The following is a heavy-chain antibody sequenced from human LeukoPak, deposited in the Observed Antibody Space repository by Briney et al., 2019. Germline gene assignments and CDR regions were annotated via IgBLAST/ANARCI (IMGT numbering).Heavy chain of an antibody. CDR2: ISSSGTTI. CDR1: GFTFSSYE. J-gene: IGHJ4*02. Sequence: SGGSLRLSCAASGFTFSSYEMNWVRQAPGKGLEWLSYISSSGTTIKYADSVKGRFTISRDNAKNSLYLQVNSLRAEDTAVYYCAKDVAGSGSYSFDYWGQGTLVTVSS. CDR3: AKDVAGSGSYSFDY. V-gene: IGHV3-48*03. D-gene: IGHD1-26*01.